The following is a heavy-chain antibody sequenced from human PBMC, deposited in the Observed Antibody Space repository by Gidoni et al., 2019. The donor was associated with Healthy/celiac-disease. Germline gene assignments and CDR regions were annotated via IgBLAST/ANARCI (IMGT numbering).Heavy chain of an antibody. J-gene: IGHJ5*02. Sequence: QVQLQESGPGLVKPSGTLSLTCAVSGGSISSSNWWSWVRQPPGKGLEWIGEIYHSGSTNYNPALKSRVTISVDKSKNQFSLKLSSVTAADTAVYYWAREGEMETVPAAMSRWFDPWGQGTLVTVSS. CDR2: IYHSGST. CDR3: AREGEMETVPAAMSRWFDP. CDR1: GGSISSSNW. D-gene: IGHD2-2*01. V-gene: IGHV4-4*02.